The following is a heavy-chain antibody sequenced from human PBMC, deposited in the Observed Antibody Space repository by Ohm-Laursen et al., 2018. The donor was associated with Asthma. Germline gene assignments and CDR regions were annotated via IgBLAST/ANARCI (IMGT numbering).Heavy chain of an antibody. V-gene: IGHV3-15*01. Sequence: GSLRLSCAASGFTFSNAWMSWVRQAPGKGLEWVGRIKSKTDGGTTDYAAPVKGRFTISRDDSKNTLYLQMNSLKTEDTAVYYCTTEEEKYSSGWYSGYWGQGTLVTVSS. CDR1: GFTFSNAW. CDR3: TTEEEKYSSGWYSGY. D-gene: IGHD6-19*01. CDR2: IKSKTDGGTT. J-gene: IGHJ4*02.